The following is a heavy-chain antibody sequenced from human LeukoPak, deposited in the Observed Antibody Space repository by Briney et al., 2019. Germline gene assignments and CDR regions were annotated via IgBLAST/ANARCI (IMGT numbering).Heavy chain of an antibody. V-gene: IGHV4-39*01. CDR1: GGSISSNTYF. Sequence: SETLSLTCTVSGGSISSNTYFWAWIRQPPGKGLEWIGTIYYSGSTYYNPSLNSRVTISVDTSKNQFSLKVTSVTAADTAVYYCARLAYCSGGRCHHDYWGRGTLVTVAS. CDR3: ARLAYCSGGRCHHDY. CDR2: IYYSGST. D-gene: IGHD2-15*01. J-gene: IGHJ4*02.